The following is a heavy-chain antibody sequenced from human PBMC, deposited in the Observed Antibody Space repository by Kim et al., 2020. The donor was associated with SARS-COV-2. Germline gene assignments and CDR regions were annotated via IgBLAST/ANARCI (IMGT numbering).Heavy chain of an antibody. V-gene: IGHV3-33*01. J-gene: IGHJ4*02. CDR3: VRDLTYNYAY. D-gene: IGHD5-18*01. Sequence: YAKSVKGRLTISRDNSKRTLYLQMNSLRSKDTAVYYCVRDLTYNYAYWGQGTLVTVS.